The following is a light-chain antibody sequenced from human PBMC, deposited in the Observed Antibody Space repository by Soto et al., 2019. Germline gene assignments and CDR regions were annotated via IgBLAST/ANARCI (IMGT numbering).Light chain of an antibody. CDR1: QSLLHSDGYNY. V-gene: IGKV2-28*01. CDR2: LGS. J-gene: IGKJ3*01. CDR3: VQDLHSPFA. Sequence: DIVLTQSPLSLPVTPGEPASISCRSSQSLLHSDGYNYLDWYVQKPGQSPQLLIYLGSIRPSGGPDRFSGSGSGTDFTLKISRVEAEDVGVYYCVQDLHSPFAFGPGTTVDIK.